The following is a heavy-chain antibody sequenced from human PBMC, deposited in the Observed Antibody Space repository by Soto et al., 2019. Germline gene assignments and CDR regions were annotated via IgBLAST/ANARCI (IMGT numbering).Heavy chain of an antibody. J-gene: IGHJ4*02. CDR2: INAGNGNT. D-gene: IGHD1-26*01. Sequence: APGQRLEWMGWINAGNGNTKYSQKFQGRVTITRDTSASTAYMELSSLRSEDTAVYYCARDDSGFSGSHYIDYFNYWGQGALVTVSS. V-gene: IGHV1-3*01. CDR3: ARDDSGFSGSHYIDYFNY.